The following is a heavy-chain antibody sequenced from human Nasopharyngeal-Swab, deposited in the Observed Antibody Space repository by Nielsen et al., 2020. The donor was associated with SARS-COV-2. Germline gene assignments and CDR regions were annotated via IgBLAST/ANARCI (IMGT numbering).Heavy chain of an antibody. CDR2: IIPIFGTA. Sequence: WVRQAPGQGLEWMGGIIPIFGTANYAQKFQGRVTITADESTSTAYMELSSLRSEDTAVYYCARGGITIFGVVSNLDYWGQGTLDTVSS. V-gene: IGHV1-69*01. D-gene: IGHD3-3*01. J-gene: IGHJ4*02. CDR3: ARGGITIFGVVSNLDY.